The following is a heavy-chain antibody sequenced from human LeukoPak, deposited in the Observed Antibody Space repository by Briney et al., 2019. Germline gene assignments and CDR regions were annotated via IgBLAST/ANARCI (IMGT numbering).Heavy chain of an antibody. Sequence: GAAVKVSRKASGYTFTSYYMHWVRQATGQGLEWMGWMNPISGNTGYAQKFLGRVTITSNTAMSTVYMELSSLRSEDTAVYYCARVLKKYCSGDDCYRPRGYYYYMEVWGEGTTVTVSS. CDR3: ARVLKKYCSGDDCYRPRGYYYYMEV. CDR1: GYTFTSYY. D-gene: IGHD2-15*01. J-gene: IGHJ6*03. V-gene: IGHV1-8*03. CDR2: MNPISGNT.